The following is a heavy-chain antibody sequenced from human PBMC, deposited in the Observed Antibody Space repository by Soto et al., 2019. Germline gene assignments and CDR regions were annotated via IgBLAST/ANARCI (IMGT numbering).Heavy chain of an antibody. CDR3: ARVPVVPAAIFYYYYGMDV. V-gene: IGHV3-53*01. CDR2: IYSGGST. J-gene: IGHJ6*02. D-gene: IGHD2-2*01. Sequence: ESGGGLIQPGGSLRLSCAASGFTVSSNYMSWVRQAPGKGLEWVSVIYSGGSTYYADSVKGRFTISRDNSKNTLYLQMNSLRAEDTAVYYCARVPVVPAAIFYYYYGMDVWGQGTTVTVSS. CDR1: GFTVSSNY.